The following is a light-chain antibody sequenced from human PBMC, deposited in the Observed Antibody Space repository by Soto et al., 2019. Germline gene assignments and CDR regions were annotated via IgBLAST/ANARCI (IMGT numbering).Light chain of an antibody. J-gene: IGKJ1*01. V-gene: IGKV3-20*01. CDR1: QNMTTNK. Sequence: EIVLTQSPATLSLSPGERGTLSCRASQNMTTNKSAWYQQKPDQPPRLLIYGAFTSAAGPANRFGSSASGTDFPPTISRLAPEDSVDYYYLRYDTAPRTFGQGTKVDIK. CDR2: GAF. CDR3: LRYDTAPRT.